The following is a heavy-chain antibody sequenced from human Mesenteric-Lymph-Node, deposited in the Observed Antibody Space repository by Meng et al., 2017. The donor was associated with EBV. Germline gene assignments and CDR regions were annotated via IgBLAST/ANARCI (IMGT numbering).Heavy chain of an antibody. Sequence: EVQLVESGGXLVKPGGCLRLSCTASGFSIGADGMNWVRQAPGKGLEWVSSISSSSSNKYYTDSVKGRFTISRDNAKNSLYLQMNSLRAEDTAIYYCASDQQVPFAYWGQGTLVTVSS. V-gene: IGHV3-21*06. CDR3: ASDQQVPFAY. D-gene: IGHD1/OR15-1a*01. J-gene: IGHJ4*02. CDR2: ISSSSSNK. CDR1: GFSIGADG.